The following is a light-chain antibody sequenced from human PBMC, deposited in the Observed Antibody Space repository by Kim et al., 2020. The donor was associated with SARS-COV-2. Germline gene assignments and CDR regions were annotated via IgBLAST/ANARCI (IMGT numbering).Light chain of an antibody. Sequence: SYELTQPPSVSVSPGQTASITCSGDKLGDKYASWYQQKPGQSPVLVIYQDRKRPSGIPERFSGSNSGNTATLTISGTRAMDEADYYCQAWESSTYVVFGGGTQLTVL. CDR3: QAWESSTYVV. V-gene: IGLV3-1*01. J-gene: IGLJ2*01. CDR1: KLGDKY. CDR2: QDR.